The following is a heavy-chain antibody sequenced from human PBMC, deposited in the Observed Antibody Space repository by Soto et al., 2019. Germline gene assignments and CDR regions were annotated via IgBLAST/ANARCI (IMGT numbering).Heavy chain of an antibody. J-gene: IGHJ6*02. D-gene: IGHD3-22*01. CDR3: VRDTGFYDDAGQKYYYGMDV. CDR1: GFTFSGYT. Sequence: QLVESGGGLVKPGGSLRLSCAASGFTFSGYTMNWVRLAPGTGLEWVSSISMGSSDIYYADSVKGRFTISRDNAKNSLSLQMNSLRAEDTAVYYCVRDTGFYDDAGQKYYYGMDVWGQGTTVTVS. CDR2: ISMGSSDI. V-gene: IGHV3-21*02.